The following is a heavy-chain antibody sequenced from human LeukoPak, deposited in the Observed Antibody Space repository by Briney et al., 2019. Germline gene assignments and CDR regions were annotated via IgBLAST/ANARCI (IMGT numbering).Heavy chain of an antibody. Sequence: GGSLRLSCAASGFTFDDYAMHWVRQAPGKGLEWVSGISWNSGSIGYADSVKGRFTISRDNAKNSLYLQMNSLRAEDTAVYYCARGLYGGNSAEEFDYWGQGTLVTVSS. CDR2: ISWNSGSI. J-gene: IGHJ4*02. CDR3: ARGLYGGNSAEEFDY. CDR1: GFTFDDYA. V-gene: IGHV3-9*01. D-gene: IGHD4-23*01.